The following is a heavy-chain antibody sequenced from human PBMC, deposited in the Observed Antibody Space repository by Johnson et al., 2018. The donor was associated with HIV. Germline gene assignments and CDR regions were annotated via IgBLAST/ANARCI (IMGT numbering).Heavy chain of an antibody. J-gene: IGHJ3*02. CDR3: ARYQYYDSRLTDAFDI. V-gene: IGHV3-11*04. D-gene: IGHD3-22*01. CDR2: ISSSRSTI. Sequence: QVQPVESGGGLVKPGGSLRLSCAASGFTFSYYYMSWIRQAPGKGLERVSYISSSRSTIYYADSVKGRFTISMDNAKNSLYLQMNSLRAEDTAVYYCARYQYYDSRLTDAFDIWGQGSMVTVSS. CDR1: GFTFSYYY.